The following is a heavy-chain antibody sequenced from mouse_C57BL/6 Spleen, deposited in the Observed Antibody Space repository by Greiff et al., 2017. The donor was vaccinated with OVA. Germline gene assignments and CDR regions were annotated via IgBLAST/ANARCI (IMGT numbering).Heavy chain of an antibody. V-gene: IGHV1-82*01. Sequence: QVQLQQSGPELVKPGASVKISCKASGYAFSSSWMNWVKQRPGKGLEWIGRIHPGDGDTNYNGKFKGKATLTADKSSSTAYMQLSSLTSEDSAVYFCASPFAYWGQGTLVTVSA. CDR1: GYAFSSSW. CDR3: ASPFAY. J-gene: IGHJ3*01. CDR2: IHPGDGDT.